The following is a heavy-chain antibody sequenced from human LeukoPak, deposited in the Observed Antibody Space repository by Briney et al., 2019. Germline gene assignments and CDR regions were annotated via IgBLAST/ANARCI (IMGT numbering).Heavy chain of an antibody. CDR2: ISGSSTYI. J-gene: IGHJ4*02. V-gene: IGHV3-21*01. CDR1: GFTFSHYN. Sequence: GGSLRLPCAASGFTFSHYNMNWVRQAPGKGLEWVSSISGSSTYIYYADSVKGRFTISRDNAKNSLYLQMNSLRAEDTAVYYCARVPYGDYAYWGQGTLVTVSS. CDR3: ARVPYGDYAY. D-gene: IGHD4-17*01.